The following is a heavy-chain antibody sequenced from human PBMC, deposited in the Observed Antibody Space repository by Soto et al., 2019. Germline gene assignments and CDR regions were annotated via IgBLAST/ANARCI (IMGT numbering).Heavy chain of an antibody. CDR3: ARYYCTTTTSLNIDY. D-gene: IGHD2-2*01. CDR1: GGSISSYY. J-gene: IGHJ4*02. CDR2: IYYSGST. V-gene: IGHV4-59*01. Sequence: SETLSRTCTVSGGSISSYYWSCIRQPPGKGLEWIGYIYYSGSTNYNPSLKSRVTMSVDTSKNQFSLKLSSVTAADTAVYYCARYYCTTTTSLNIDYWGQGALVTVSS.